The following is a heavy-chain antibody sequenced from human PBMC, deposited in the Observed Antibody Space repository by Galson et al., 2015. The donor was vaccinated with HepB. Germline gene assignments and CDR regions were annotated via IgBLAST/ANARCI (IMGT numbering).Heavy chain of an antibody. CDR1: GYTFTSYA. CDR2: INAGNGNT. J-gene: IGHJ6*02. D-gene: IGHD1-26*01. CDR3: ARDRKEWELPVWRNYYGMDV. Sequence: QSGAEVKQPGESLRISCKASGYTFTSYAMHWVRQAPGQRLEWMGWINAGNGNTKYSQKFQGRVTITRDTSASTAYMELSSLRSEDTAVYYCARDRKEWELPVWRNYYGMDVWGQGTTVTVSS. V-gene: IGHV1-3*01.